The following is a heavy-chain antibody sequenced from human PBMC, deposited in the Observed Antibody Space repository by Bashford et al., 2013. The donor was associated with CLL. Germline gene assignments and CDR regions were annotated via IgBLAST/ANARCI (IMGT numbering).Heavy chain of an antibody. J-gene: IGHJ4*02. CDR1: GGSISSSSYY. Sequence: SETLSLTCTVSGGSISSSSYYWGWIRQPPGKGLEWIGNIYYSGSTYYNPSLKSRVTISVDTSKNQFSLKLSSVTAADTAVYYCARRIRGYDILTGARSYYFDYWGQGTLVTVSS. V-gene: IGHV4-39*01. D-gene: IGHD3-9*01. CDR2: IYYSGST. CDR3: ARRIRGYDILTGARSYYFDY.